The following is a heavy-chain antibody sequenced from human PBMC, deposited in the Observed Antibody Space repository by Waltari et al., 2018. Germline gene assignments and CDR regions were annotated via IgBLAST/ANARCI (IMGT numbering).Heavy chain of an antibody. CDR2: INHSGST. J-gene: IGHJ5*02. V-gene: IGHV4-34*01. CDR1: GGSFSGYY. D-gene: IGHD6-25*01. Sequence: QVQLQQWGAGLLKPSETLSLTCAVYGGSFSGYYWSWIRQPPGKGLEWIGEINHSGSTNYNPPLKSRVTISVDTSKNQFSLKLSSVTAADTAVYYCARGGGRRWFDPWGQGTLVTVSS. CDR3: ARGGGRRWFDP.